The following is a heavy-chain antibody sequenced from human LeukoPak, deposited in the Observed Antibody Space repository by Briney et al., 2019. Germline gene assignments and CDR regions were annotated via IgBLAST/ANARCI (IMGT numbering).Heavy chain of an antibody. CDR3: ARVGDYYDSSGSRVSGVYYYYMDV. J-gene: IGHJ6*03. D-gene: IGHD3-22*01. V-gene: IGHV1-18*01. CDR1: GYTFTSYG. CDR2: ISAYNGNT. Sequence: ASVKVSCKASGYTFTSYGISWVRQAPGQGLEWMGWISAYNGNTNYAQKLQGRVTMTTDTSTSTAYMELRSLRSDDTAVYYCARVGDYYDSSGSRVSGVYYYYMDVWGKGTTVTASS.